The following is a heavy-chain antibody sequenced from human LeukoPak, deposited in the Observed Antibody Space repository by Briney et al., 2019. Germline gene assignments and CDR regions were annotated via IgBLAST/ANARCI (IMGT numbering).Heavy chain of an antibody. J-gene: IGHJ5*02. CDR3: ARQMVGDYDFWRPNWFDP. D-gene: IGHD3-3*01. Sequence: PSETLSLTCSVSGRSSSSGDHYWSWIRPPPGKGLEWIGYMYYSGSTYYNPSLKSRVTISVDTSKNQFSLKLSSVTAADTAVYYCARQMVGDYDFWRPNWFDPWGQGTLVTVSS. V-gene: IGHV4-30-4*08. CDR1: GRSSSSGDHY. CDR2: MYYSGST.